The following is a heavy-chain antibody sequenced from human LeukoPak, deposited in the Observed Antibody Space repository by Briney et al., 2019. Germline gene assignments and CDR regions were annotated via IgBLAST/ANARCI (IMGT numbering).Heavy chain of an antibody. CDR3: ARLPPGFGATNSDY. CDR1: GYTFTGYY. D-gene: IGHD1-26*01. V-gene: IGHV1-2*06. Sequence: ASVKVSCKASGYTFTGYYIHWVRQAPGQGLEWMGRINPNSGGTNYAQKFQGRVTMTRDTSISTAYTELSRLRSDDTAVYYCARLPPGFGATNSDYWGQGTLVTVSS. J-gene: IGHJ4*02. CDR2: INPNSGGT.